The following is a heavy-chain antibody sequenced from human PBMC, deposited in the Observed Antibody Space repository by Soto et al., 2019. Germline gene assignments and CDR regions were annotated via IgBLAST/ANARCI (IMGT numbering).Heavy chain of an antibody. V-gene: IGHV6-1*01. Sequence: QVQLQLSGPGLVTPSQTLSLTCAISGDIVSSNSAGWNWIRQTPSRGLEWLGRTYYRSKWYFNYAVSVTSRITINPGTSKYQFSLQLSSVTPDDTAVYYCARGSWDDVSGHYYMDVWGKGTTVTVSS. D-gene: IGHD1-1*01. CDR3: ARGSWDDVSGHYYMDV. J-gene: IGHJ6*03. CDR1: GDIVSSNSAG. CDR2: TYYRSKWYF.